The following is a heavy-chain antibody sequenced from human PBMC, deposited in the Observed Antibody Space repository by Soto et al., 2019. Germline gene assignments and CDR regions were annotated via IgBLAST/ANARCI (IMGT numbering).Heavy chain of an antibody. CDR2: IIPVFDSA. D-gene: IGHD3-9*01. V-gene: IGHV1-69*01. CDR3: AKDGHALLTTPVPRAGYNWFDS. J-gene: IGHJ5*01. CDR1: GGTVGNDA. Sequence: QVRLVQSGAEVKKPGSSVTVSCEASGGTVGNDAVSWVRQAPGQGLEWVGGIIPVFDSASYEQIFQGRVTITAAESKTTIYLTLTSLTFEDTAIYYCAKDGHALLTTPVPRAGYNWFDSWGQGTLVSVSA.